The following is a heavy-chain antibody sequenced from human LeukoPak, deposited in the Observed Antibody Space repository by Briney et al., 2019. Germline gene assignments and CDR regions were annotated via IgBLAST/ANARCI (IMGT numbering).Heavy chain of an antibody. J-gene: IGHJ3*02. CDR1: GYTFTGYY. CDR2: INPKSGGT. D-gene: IGHD2-2*01. CDR3: ARVGPSWAFDI. Sequence: ASVKVSCKASGYTFTGYYMHWVRQAPGQGLEGMGWINPKSGGTNYAQKFQGRVTMTRDTSISTAYMELSRLRSDDTAVYYCARVGPSWAFDIWGQGTMVTVPS. V-gene: IGHV1-2*02.